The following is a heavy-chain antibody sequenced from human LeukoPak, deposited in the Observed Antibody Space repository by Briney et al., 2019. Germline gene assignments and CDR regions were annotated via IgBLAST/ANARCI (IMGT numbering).Heavy chain of an antibody. J-gene: IGHJ4*02. D-gene: IGHD6-19*01. CDR3: AREASSGWYDY. CDR2: IWYDGSNK. CDR1: GFTFSSFG. Sequence: PGGSLRLSCAASGFTFSSFGMHWVRQAPGKGLEWVAVIWYDGSNKYYADSMKGRFTISRDNSKNTLYLQMNSLRAEDTAVYYCAREASSGWYDYWGQGTLVTVSS. V-gene: IGHV3-33*01.